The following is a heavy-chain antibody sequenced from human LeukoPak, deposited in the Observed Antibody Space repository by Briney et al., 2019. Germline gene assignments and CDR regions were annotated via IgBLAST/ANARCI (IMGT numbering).Heavy chain of an antibody. CDR2: ISSSSSTI. Sequence: GGSLRLSCAASGFTFSSFGINWVRQAPGKGPEWVAYISSSSSTIYYADSVKGRFTISRDNAKKSLFLQMTNVEAEDTAVYYCARETPPYWGQGTLVTVSS. J-gene: IGHJ4*02. V-gene: IGHV3-48*01. CDR1: GFTFSSFG. CDR3: ARETPPY.